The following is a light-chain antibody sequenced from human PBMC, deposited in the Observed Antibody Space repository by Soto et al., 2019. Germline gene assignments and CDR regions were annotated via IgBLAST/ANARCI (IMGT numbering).Light chain of an antibody. Sequence: EIVLTQSPGTLSLSPGERATLSCRASQSVSSSYLAWYQQKPGQAPRLLIYGASSRATVIPDRFSGSGSGIDFTLTISRLEPEDVAVYYCQQYGSSLLTFGQGTKVEIK. J-gene: IGKJ1*01. CDR1: QSVSSSY. CDR3: QQYGSSLLT. V-gene: IGKV3-20*01. CDR2: GAS.